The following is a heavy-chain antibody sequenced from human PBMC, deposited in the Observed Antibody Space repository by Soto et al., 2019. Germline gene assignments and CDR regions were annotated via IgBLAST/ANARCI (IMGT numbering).Heavy chain of an antibody. CDR3: AKDGDGAAGTSWWEPRPVASGGMDV. J-gene: IGHJ6*02. D-gene: IGHD6-13*01. CDR2: ISWNSGSI. V-gene: IGHV3-9*01. CDR1: GFTFDDYA. Sequence: EVQLVESGGGLVQPGRSLRLSCAASGFTFDDYAMHWVRQAPGKGLEWVSGISWNSGSIGYADSVKGRFTISRDNAKNSLYLQMNSLRAEDTALYYCAKDGDGAAGTSWWEPRPVASGGMDVWGQGTTVTVSS.